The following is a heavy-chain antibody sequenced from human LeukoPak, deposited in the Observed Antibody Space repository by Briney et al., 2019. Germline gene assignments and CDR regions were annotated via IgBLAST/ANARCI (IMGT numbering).Heavy chain of an antibody. CDR3: ARDAQSGAFSDFDY. J-gene: IGHJ4*02. V-gene: IGHV3-30-3*01. D-gene: IGHD1-26*01. Sequence: GTSLRLSCEASGFTFGNYAIHWVRQVPGEGLEWVAIITHNGGTQYYADSVKGRFTISRDNSQSTVFLQMNSLRPEDTAVYYCARDAQSGAFSDFDYWGQGTLVTVSS. CDR2: ITHNGGTQ. CDR1: GFTFGNYA.